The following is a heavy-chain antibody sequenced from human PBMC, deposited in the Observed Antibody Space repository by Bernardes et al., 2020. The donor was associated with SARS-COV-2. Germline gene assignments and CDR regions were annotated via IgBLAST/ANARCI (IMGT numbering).Heavy chain of an antibody. V-gene: IGHV3-74*01. CDR3: ARDVAGREDF. CDR1: ECPISRFW. J-gene: IGHJ4*02. Sequence: GYLSPSRASSECPISRFWMHWVRPVPGKGLVLVSRIHEHGTITNYADSVKGRFTIARDNAKNTLFLQMSSLRAEDTAVYYCARDVAGREDFWGQGALVTLAS. D-gene: IGHD1-26*01. CDR2: IHEHGTIT.